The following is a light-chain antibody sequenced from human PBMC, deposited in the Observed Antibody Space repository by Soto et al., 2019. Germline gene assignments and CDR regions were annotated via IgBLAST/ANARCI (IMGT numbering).Light chain of an antibody. CDR2: DDS. V-gene: IGLV3-21*02. CDR3: QVWDSSSDHRV. Sequence: SYELTQPPSVSVAPGQTARITCGGNNIGSKSVHWYQQKPGQAPVLVVYDDSDRPSGIPEGFSGSNSGNTATLTISRVEAGDEADYYCQVWDSSSDHRVFGTGTKVTVL. J-gene: IGLJ1*01. CDR1: NIGSKS.